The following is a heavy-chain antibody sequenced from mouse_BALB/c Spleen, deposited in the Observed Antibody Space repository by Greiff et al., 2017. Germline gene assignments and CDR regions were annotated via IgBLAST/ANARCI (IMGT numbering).Heavy chain of an antibody. D-gene: IGHD2-4*01. CDR3: VRGYYDYASFYAMDY. J-gene: IGHJ4*01. CDR1: GFSLTSYD. Sequence: VQVVESGPGLVAPSQSLSITCTVSGFSLTSYDISWIRQPPGKGLEWLGVIWTGGGTNYNSAFMSRLSISKDNSKSQVFLKMNSLQTDDTAIYYCVRGYYDYASFYAMDYWGQGTSVTVSS. V-gene: IGHV2-9-2*01. CDR2: IWTGGGT.